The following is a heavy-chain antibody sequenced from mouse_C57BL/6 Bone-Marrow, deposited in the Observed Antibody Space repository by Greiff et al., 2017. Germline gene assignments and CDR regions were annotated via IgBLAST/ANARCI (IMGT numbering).Heavy chain of an antibody. V-gene: IGHV1-81*01. D-gene: IGHD2-5*01. Sequence: QVQLQQSGAELARPGASVTLSCKASGYTFTSYGISWVKQRTGQGLEWIGEIYPRSGNTYYNEKFKGKATLTADKSSSTASMELRSLTSEDSAVYFCARGTYYSNLGSMDYWGQGTSVTVSS. CDR3: ARGTYYSNLGSMDY. J-gene: IGHJ4*01. CDR2: IYPRSGNT. CDR1: GYTFTSYG.